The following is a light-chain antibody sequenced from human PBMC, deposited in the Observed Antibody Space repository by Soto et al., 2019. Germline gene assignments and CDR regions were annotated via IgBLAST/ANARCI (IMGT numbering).Light chain of an antibody. CDR2: DAS. CDR1: QSVSSY. J-gene: IGKJ1*01. V-gene: IGKV3-11*01. Sequence: EIVLTQSPAILSMSPGERATLSCRASQSVSSYFAWYQQKPGQAPRLLIYDASNRATGVPARFSGSGSGTDFTLTISSLEPEDFAVYYCQQRSYWHVTFGQGTKVEIK. CDR3: QQRSYWHVT.